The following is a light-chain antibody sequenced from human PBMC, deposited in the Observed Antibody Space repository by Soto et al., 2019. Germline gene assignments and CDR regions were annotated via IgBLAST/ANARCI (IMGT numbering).Light chain of an antibody. CDR1: TGAVTSGHY. V-gene: IGLV7-46*01. J-gene: IGLJ1*01. CDR3: LLSYSDEKV. CDR2: DTS. Sequence: QAVVTQEPSLTVSPGGTVTLTCGSSTGAVTSGHYPYWFQQKPGQAPRTPIYDTSNKYSWTPARFSGSLLGGKAALTLSGAQPEDEADYYCLLSYSDEKVFGTGTKVTVL.